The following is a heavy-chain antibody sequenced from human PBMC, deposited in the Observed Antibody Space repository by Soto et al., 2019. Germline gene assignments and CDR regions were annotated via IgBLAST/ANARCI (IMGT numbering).Heavy chain of an antibody. CDR3: AREAGLRFLEWLFRAYYYYGMDV. CDR1: GYTFTSYY. CDR2: INPSGGST. Sequence: ASVKVSCKASGYTFTSYYMHWVRQAPGQGLEWMGIINPSGGSTSYAQKFQGRVTMTRDTSTSTVYMELSSLRSEDTAVYYCAREAGLRFLEWLFRAYYYYGMDVWGQGTTVTVS. J-gene: IGHJ6*02. V-gene: IGHV1-46*01. D-gene: IGHD3-3*01.